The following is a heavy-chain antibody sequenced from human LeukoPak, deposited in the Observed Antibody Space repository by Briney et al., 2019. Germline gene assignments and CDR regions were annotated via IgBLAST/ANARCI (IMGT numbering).Heavy chain of an antibody. J-gene: IGHJ6*02. Sequence: GSLRPSCAASGFTFSSYAMSWIRQPPGKGLEWIGEINHSGSTNYNPSLKSRVTISVDTSKNQFSLKLSSVTAADTAVYYCARQGGTIYYYYYYGMDVWGQGTTVTVSS. V-gene: IGHV4-34*01. CDR1: GFTFSSYA. CDR3: ARQGGTIYYYYYYGMDV. CDR2: INHSGST. D-gene: IGHD1-7*01.